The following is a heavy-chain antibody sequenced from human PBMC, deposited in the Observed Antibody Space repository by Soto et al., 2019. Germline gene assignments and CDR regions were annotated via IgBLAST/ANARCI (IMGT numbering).Heavy chain of an antibody. Sequence: SETLSLTCAVYGGSFSGYYWSWIRQPPGKGLEWIGEINHSGSTNYNPSLKSRVTISVDTSKNQFSLKLSSVTAADTAVYYCARGRDYGYGMDVWGQGTTVTVSS. V-gene: IGHV4-34*01. CDR3: ARGRDYGYGMDV. J-gene: IGHJ6*02. CDR2: INHSGST. CDR1: GGSFSGYY.